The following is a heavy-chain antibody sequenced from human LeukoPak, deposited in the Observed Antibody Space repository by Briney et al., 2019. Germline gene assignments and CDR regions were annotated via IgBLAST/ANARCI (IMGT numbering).Heavy chain of an antibody. CDR1: GFTFSSYA. D-gene: IGHD3-3*01. J-gene: IGHJ4*02. Sequence: GGSLRLSCAASGFTFSSYAMSWVRQAPGKGLEWVSAISGSGGSTYYADSVKGRFTISRDNSKSTLYLQMNSLRAEDTAVYYCANYFWSGYNDYWGQGTLVTVSS. V-gene: IGHV3-23*01. CDR3: ANYFWSGYNDY. CDR2: ISGSGGST.